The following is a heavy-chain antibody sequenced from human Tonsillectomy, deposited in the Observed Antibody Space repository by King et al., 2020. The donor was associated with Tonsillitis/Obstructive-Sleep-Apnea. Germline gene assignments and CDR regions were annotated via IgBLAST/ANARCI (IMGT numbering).Heavy chain of an antibody. D-gene: IGHD3-22*01. CDR1: GGSINNNNYY. CDR2: IYYSGTT. CDR3: ARRHYYDSSNFDF. Sequence: QVQLQESGPGLVKPSEALSLTCTVSGGSINNNNYYWGWIRQPPGKGLEWIGSIYYSGTTYYNPSLKSRLTISVDTSKNQFSLKLSSVTAADTAVYYCARRHYYDSSNFDFWGQGALVTVSS. J-gene: IGHJ4*02. V-gene: IGHV4-39*01.